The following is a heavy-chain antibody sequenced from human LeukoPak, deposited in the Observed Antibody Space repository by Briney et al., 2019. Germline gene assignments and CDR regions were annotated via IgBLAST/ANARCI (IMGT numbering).Heavy chain of an antibody. CDR3: AKRGRMITFGGVISN. J-gene: IGHJ4*02. V-gene: IGHV3-11*01. CDR1: GFTFSDYY. CDR2: ISSSGSTI. D-gene: IGHD3-16*02. Sequence: GGSLRLSCAASGFTFSDYYVSWIRQAPGKGLEWVSYISSSGSTIYYADSVKGRFTISRDNAKNSLYLQMNSLRAEDTAVYYCAKRGRMITFGGVISNWGQGTLVTVSS.